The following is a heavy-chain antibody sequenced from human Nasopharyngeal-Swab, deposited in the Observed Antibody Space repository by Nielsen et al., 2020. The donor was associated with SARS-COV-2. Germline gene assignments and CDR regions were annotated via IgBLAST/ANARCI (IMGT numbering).Heavy chain of an antibody. D-gene: IGHD3-22*01. V-gene: IGHV3-23*01. CDR3: AKAGGITMIVVVRRYYFDY. CDR2: ISGSGGST. Sequence: GGSLRLSCAASGFTFSSYAMNWVRQAPGKGLEWVSAISGSGGSTYYADSVKGRFTSSRDNSKNTLYLQMNSLRAEDTAVYYCAKAGGITMIVVVRRYYFDYWGQGTLVTVSS. J-gene: IGHJ4*02. CDR1: GFTFSSYA.